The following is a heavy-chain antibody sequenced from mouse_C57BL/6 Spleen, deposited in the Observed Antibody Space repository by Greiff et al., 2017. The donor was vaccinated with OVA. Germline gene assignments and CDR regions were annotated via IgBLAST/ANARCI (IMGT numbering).Heavy chain of an antibody. V-gene: IGHV1-50*01. CDR3: ARWTGYAMDY. Sequence: VQLQQPGAELVKPGASVKLSCKASGYTFTSYWMQWVKQRPGQGLEWIGEIDPSDSYTNYNQKFKGKATLTVDTSSSTAYMQLSSLTSEDSAVYYCARWTGYAMDYWGQGTSVTVSS. D-gene: IGHD4-1*01. CDR1: GYTFTSYW. J-gene: IGHJ4*01. CDR2: IDPSDSYT.